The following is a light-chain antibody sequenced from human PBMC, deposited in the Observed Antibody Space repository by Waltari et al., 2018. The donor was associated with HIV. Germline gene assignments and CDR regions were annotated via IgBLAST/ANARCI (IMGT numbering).Light chain of an antibody. V-gene: IGLV2-11*01. Sequence: QSALTQPRSVSGSPGPSVTISCTGTSSDLGGYDYVSWYQQHPGKAPKLMLHDVSKRPSGVPDRFSGAKSGNTASLTISGLQLDDEADYFCCSYAGAYTLLFGGGTKVTAL. CDR3: CSYAGAYTLL. J-gene: IGLJ2*01. CDR2: DVS. CDR1: SSDLGGYDY.